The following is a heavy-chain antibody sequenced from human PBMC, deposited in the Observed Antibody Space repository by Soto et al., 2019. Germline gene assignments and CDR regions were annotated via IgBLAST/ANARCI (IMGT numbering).Heavy chain of an antibody. V-gene: IGHV3-11*01. D-gene: IGHD3-22*01. J-gene: IGHJ4*02. CDR3: AKLLLTFSSSYIVY. CDR2: ISDDGYTI. CDR1: GFTFSDFY. Sequence: GVSLRLSCATSGFTFSDFYMSWVRQAPGKGPEWVSYISDDGYTIYYADSVKGRFTISRDNAKNSLDLQMTNLRAEDTAVYYCAKLLLTFSSSYIVYWDQGNLVTSSS.